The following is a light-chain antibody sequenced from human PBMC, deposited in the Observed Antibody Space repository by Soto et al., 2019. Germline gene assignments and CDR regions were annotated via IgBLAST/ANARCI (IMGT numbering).Light chain of an antibody. CDR2: IAS. V-gene: IGKV1-39*01. CDR3: KQSYSTPYT. Sequence: DIHMTQSPSSLSASVGDRVTITCRASQSISNYLNWYQQKPGKAPNLLIYIASNLHSGVPSRFSGSGSGTDFTLTISSLQPEDFATYYCKQSYSTPYTFGQGTKV. CDR1: QSISNY. J-gene: IGKJ2*01.